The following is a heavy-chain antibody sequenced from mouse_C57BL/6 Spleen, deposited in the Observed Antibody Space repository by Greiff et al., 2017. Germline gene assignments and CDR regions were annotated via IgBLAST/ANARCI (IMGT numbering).Heavy chain of an antibody. D-gene: IGHD3-2*02. V-gene: IGHV1-55*01. CDR1: GYTFTSYW. J-gene: IGHJ3*01. Sequence: QVQLKQPGAELVKSGASVKMSCKASGYTFTSYWITWVKQRPGQGLEWIGDIYPGSGSTNYNEKFKSKATLTGDTSSNTAYMQLSSLTSEDSAVYYCAGDSSGYGAWFAYWGQGTLVTVSA. CDR3: AGDSSGYGAWFAY. CDR2: IYPGSGST.